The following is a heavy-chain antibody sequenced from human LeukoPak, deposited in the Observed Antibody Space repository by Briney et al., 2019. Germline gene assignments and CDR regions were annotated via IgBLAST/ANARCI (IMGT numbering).Heavy chain of an antibody. Sequence: GGSLRLTCAASGFTFSSYGMHWVRQAPGKGLEWVAVIWYDGINKYYADSVKGRFTISRDNSKNTLYLQMNGLRAEDTAVYYCARGMVGATYFDYWGQGTLVTVSS. CDR3: ARGMVGATYFDY. D-gene: IGHD1-26*01. J-gene: IGHJ4*02. V-gene: IGHV3-33*01. CDR2: IWYDGINK. CDR1: GFTFSSYG.